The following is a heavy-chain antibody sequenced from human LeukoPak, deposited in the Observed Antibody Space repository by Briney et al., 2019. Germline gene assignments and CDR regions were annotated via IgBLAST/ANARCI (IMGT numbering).Heavy chain of an antibody. Sequence: SVKVSCKASGGTFISYAISWVRQAPGQGLEWMGRIIPIFGIANYAQKFQGRVTITADKSTSTAYMELSSLRSEDTAVYYCASESSGGSSKWFDPWGQGTLVTVSS. D-gene: IGHD2-15*01. CDR1: GGTFISYA. J-gene: IGHJ5*02. V-gene: IGHV1-69*04. CDR2: IIPIFGIA. CDR3: ASESSGGSSKWFDP.